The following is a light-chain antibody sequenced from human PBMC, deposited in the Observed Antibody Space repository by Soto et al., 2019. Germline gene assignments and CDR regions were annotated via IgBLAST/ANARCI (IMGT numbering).Light chain of an antibody. J-gene: IGKJ2*01. CDR3: QQRSNLPPT. V-gene: IGKV3-11*01. CDR1: QSISTY. Sequence: EIVLTQSPATLSLSPGERATLFCRASQSISTYLAWYQQKSGQAPRLLIYDASNRATGIPARFSGGGSGTDFTLTVSSLEPEDFAVYYCQQRSNLPPTFGQGTKLEI. CDR2: DAS.